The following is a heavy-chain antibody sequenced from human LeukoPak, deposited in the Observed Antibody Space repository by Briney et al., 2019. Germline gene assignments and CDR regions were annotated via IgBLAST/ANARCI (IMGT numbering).Heavy chain of an antibody. CDR2: IRTKSHGGTT. D-gene: IGHD3-22*01. J-gene: IGHJ4*02. Sequence: GRSLRLSCTASGFTFGDYGVTWFRQAPGKGLEWTAFIRTKSHGGTTEYAASVKGRFTISRDDSETIAYLQINGLKIEDTAMYYCARTYYYESSGWKPDYWGQGTLVTVSS. CDR1: GFTFGDYG. V-gene: IGHV3-49*03. CDR3: ARTYYYESSGWKPDY.